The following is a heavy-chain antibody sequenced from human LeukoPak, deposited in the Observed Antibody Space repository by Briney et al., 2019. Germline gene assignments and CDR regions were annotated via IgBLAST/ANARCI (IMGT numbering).Heavy chain of an antibody. CDR2: IKSKADGGTT. Sequence: GGSLRLSCAASGFTFNYAWMTWVRQAPGKGLEWVGRIKSKADGGTTDYAAPVKGRFTISGDDSKKTLHLQMNSLKTEDTAVYYCTTGPREDDDWSGFDYWGQGTLVTVSS. J-gene: IGHJ4*02. CDR3: TTGPREDDDWSGFDY. V-gene: IGHV3-15*01. CDR1: GFTFNYAW. D-gene: IGHD3-3*01.